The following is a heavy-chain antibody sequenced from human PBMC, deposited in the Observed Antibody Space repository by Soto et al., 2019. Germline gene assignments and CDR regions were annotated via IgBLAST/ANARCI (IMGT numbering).Heavy chain of an antibody. J-gene: IGHJ6*03. CDR3: ATQAPYSSSPYYYYYLDV. V-gene: IGHV4-34*01. Sequence: SETLSLTCAVYGGSCSGYYWSWIRQSTGKGLEWIGEINHTGSTNYNPSLKSRATISVDTSKNQFSLKLNSVTAADTAVYYCATQAPYSSSPYYYYYLDVWGKGTTVTVSS. D-gene: IGHD6-6*01. CDR1: GGSCSGYY. CDR2: INHTGST.